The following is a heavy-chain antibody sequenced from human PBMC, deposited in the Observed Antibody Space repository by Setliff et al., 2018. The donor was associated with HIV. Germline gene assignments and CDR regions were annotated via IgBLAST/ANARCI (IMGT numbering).Heavy chain of an antibody. CDR2: IYTSGIT. CDR3: AAMQGNCFDP. CDR1: GISVSSGSYF. Sequence: NPSETLSLTCTVAGISVSSGSYFWTWIRQPAGKGLEWIGRIYTSGITNYNPSPKSRVTISVDTSKNQFSLKLNSVTAADTAVYYCAAMQGNCFDPWGQGTLVTVSS. J-gene: IGHJ5*02. V-gene: IGHV4-61*02.